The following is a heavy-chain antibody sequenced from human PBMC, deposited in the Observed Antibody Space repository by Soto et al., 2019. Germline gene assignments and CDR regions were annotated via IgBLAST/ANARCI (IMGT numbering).Heavy chain of an antibody. D-gene: IGHD3-16*01. CDR2: IIPMFRTT. J-gene: IGHJ3*01. CDR3: AGGDGGADAFDL. CDR1: GGTFGTYT. V-gene: IGHV1-69*12. Sequence: QVQLVHSGSEVRKPGSSINVSCQASGGTFGTYTFSWVRQAPGQGLHWMGEIIPMFRTTKYAPKFQDRLTLTADESTTTVYMELNSLTFDDTAVYYCAGGDGGADAFDLWGQGTMIIVSS.